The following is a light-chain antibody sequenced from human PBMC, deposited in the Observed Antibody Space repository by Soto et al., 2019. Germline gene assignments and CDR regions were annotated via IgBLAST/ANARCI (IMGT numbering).Light chain of an antibody. V-gene: IGKV1-27*01. J-gene: IGKJ4*01. Sequence: DIQMTQSPSSLSSSVGDRVTITCRESQDISNYLAWYQQKPGKVPKLLIYATSSLQSGVPSRFSGTGSGTGFILTISGLQPEDVATYYCQEYKTAPLTFGGGTKVEIK. CDR1: QDISNY. CDR2: ATS. CDR3: QEYKTAPLT.